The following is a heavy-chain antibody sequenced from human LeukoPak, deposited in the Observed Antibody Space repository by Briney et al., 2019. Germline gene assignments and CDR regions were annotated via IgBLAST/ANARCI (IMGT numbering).Heavy chain of an antibody. CDR3: ATTGGGTTTRYDY. CDR2: IYPDDSDT. J-gene: IGHJ4*01. D-gene: IGHD1-26*01. V-gene: IGHV5-51*01. Sequence: GESLKISCKGSGYTFTTYWIGWVRQMPGKSLEGLGIIYPDDSDTRYSPSFQGQVTISADKSINTAYLQWSSLKASDTAIYYCATTGGGTTTRYDYWGHGTLVTVSS. CDR1: GYTFTTYW.